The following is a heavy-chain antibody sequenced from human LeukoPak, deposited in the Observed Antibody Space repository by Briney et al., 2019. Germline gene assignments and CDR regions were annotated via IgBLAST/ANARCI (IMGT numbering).Heavy chain of an antibody. V-gene: IGHV3-7*03. Sequence: GGSPRLSCAASGFTFSTYWMSWVRQAPGKGLEWVANIKQDGSEKYYVDSVKGRFTISRDNAKNSLYLQMNSLRAEDTAVYYCAREEFGRCSGGSCQPTNSFDYWGQGTLVTVSS. CDR3: AREEFGRCSGGSCQPTNSFDY. CDR2: IKQDGSEK. J-gene: IGHJ4*02. CDR1: GFTFSTYW. D-gene: IGHD2-15*01.